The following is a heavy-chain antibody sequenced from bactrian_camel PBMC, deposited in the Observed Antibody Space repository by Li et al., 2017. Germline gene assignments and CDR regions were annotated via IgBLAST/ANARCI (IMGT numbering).Heavy chain of an antibody. CDR2: IYTGGGST. CDR3: SDGVADRWDASY. Sequence: HVQLVESGGGLVQPGGSLRLSCVASAFTFSSDYMAWVRQAPGKGLEWVSSIYTGGGSTYYADSVKGRFTISKDNAKRTVYLQMNNLKPEDTAMYYCSDGVADRWDASYWGQGTQVTVS. CDR1: AFTFSSDY. V-gene: IGHV3S1*01. D-gene: IGHD1*01. J-gene: IGHJ4*01.